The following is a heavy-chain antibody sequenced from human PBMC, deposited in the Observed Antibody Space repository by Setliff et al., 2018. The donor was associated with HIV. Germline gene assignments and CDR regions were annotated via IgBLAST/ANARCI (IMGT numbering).Heavy chain of an antibody. CDR1: GYGFSNYW. V-gene: IGHV5-51*01. CDR3: ARQTSRYITLSPPDY. CDR2: IYPGDSDT. Sequence: PGESLKISCKGSGYGFSNYWLAWVRQTPGKGLEWMGIIYPGDSDTRYSPSFQGPVTFSADKSINTAYLQWGSLKASDTGIYFCARQTSRYITLSPPDYWGQGTLVTVSS. D-gene: IGHD3-9*01. J-gene: IGHJ4*02.